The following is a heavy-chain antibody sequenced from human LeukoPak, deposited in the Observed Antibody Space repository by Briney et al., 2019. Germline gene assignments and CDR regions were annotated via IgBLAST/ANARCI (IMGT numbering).Heavy chain of an antibody. CDR1: GGTFSSYA. J-gene: IGHJ4*02. Sequence: AASVKVSCKASGGTFSSYAISWVRQAPGQGLEWMGGIIPIFGTANYAQEFQGRVTITADKSTSTAYMELSSLRSEDTAVYYCARAAWGIAAAVREFDYWGQGTLVTVSS. CDR3: ARAAWGIAAAVREFDY. V-gene: IGHV1-69*06. D-gene: IGHD6-13*01. CDR2: IIPIFGTA.